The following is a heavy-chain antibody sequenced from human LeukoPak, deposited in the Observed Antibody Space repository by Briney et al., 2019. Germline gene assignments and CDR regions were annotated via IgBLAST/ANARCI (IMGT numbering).Heavy chain of an antibody. CDR3: ASVFGDYMAFDI. Sequence: GGTLRLSCAASGFTFSNYGLSWVRQAPGKGLEWVSHISGSAYSTYYADSVKGRFTASRDFSKNTLYLRMNSLRDEDTAMYYCASVFGDYMAFDIWGQGTMVTVSS. V-gene: IGHV3-23*01. CDR1: GFTFSNYG. D-gene: IGHD3-10*01. J-gene: IGHJ3*02. CDR2: ISGSAYST.